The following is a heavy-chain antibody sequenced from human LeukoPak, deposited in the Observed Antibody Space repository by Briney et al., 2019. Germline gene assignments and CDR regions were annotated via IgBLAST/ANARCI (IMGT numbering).Heavy chain of an antibody. CDR3: AKDISVVELGRGPGY. Sequence: PGGSLRLSCAASGFTFDDYAMHWVRQAPGKGLEWVSLISGDGGSTYYADSVKGRFTNSRDNSKNSLYLQMNSLRTEDTALYYCAKDISVVELGRGPGYWGQGTLVTVSS. V-gene: IGHV3-43*02. CDR1: GFTFDDYA. D-gene: IGHD2-15*01. J-gene: IGHJ4*02. CDR2: ISGDGGST.